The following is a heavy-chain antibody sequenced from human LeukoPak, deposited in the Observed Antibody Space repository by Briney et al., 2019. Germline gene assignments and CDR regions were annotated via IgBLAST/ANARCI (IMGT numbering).Heavy chain of an antibody. Sequence: GGSLRLSCAASGFTFSSYGMHWVRQAPGKGLEWVAFIRYDGSNKYYAGSVKGRFTISRDNSKNTLYLQMNSLRAEDTAVYYCAKDQARFGELFDYWGQGTLVTVSS. CDR2: IRYDGSNK. V-gene: IGHV3-30*02. J-gene: IGHJ4*02. D-gene: IGHD3-10*01. CDR3: AKDQARFGELFDY. CDR1: GFTFSSYG.